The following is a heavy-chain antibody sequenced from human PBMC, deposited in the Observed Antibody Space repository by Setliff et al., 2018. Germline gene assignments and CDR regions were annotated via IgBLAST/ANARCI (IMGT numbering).Heavy chain of an antibody. Sequence: PSETLSLTCTVSGGSISSHYWSWIRQPPGKGLEWIGSIYYSGSTNYNPSLKSRVTISVDTSKNQFSLKLSSVTAADTAVYYCARDPHFDSWGQGTLVTVSS. CDR2: IYYSGST. CDR3: ARDPHFDS. J-gene: IGHJ4*02. CDR1: GGSISSHY. V-gene: IGHV4-59*11.